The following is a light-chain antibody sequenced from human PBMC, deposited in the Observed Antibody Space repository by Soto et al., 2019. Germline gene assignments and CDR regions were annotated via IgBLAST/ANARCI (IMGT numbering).Light chain of an antibody. CDR3: LLYYGGPWV. J-gene: IGLJ3*02. V-gene: IGLV7-43*01. Sequence: QTVVTQEPSLTVSPGGTVTLTCASSTGAVTSGYNPNWFQQKPGQAPRALIYSTSNKRSWTPARFSGSLLGGKAALTLSGVQPEDEAEYYCLLYYGGPWVFGGGTKLTVL. CDR1: TGAVTSGYN. CDR2: STS.